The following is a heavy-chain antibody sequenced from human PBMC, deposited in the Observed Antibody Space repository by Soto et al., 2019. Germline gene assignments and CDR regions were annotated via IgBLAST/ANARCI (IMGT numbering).Heavy chain of an antibody. J-gene: IGHJ4*02. Sequence: GGSLRLSCAASGFTFSSYAMHWVRQAPGKGLEWVAVISYDGSNKYYADSVKGRFTISRDNSKNTLYLQMNSLRAEDTAVYYCAREPWSGYYSGHFDYWGQGTLVTVSS. D-gene: IGHD3-3*01. CDR2: ISYDGSNK. CDR1: GFTFSSYA. CDR3: AREPWSGYYSGHFDY. V-gene: IGHV3-30-3*01.